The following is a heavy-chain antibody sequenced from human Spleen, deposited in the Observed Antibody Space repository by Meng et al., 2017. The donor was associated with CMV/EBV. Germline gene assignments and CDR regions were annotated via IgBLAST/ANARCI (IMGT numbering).Heavy chain of an antibody. D-gene: IGHD3-3*01. CDR1: GGSISSYY. J-gene: IGHJ4*02. Sequence: SETLSLTCTVSGGSISSYYWSWIRQPPGKGLEWIGYISYTGSTNYNPSLKSRVTISVDTSKNQFSLKLSSVTAADTAVYYCARGGLRFLEWAHRFDYWGQGTLVTVSS. V-gene: IGHV4-59*01. CDR3: ARGGLRFLEWAHRFDY. CDR2: ISYTGST.